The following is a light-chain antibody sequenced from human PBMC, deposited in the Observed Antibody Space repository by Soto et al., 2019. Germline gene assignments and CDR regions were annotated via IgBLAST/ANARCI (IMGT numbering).Light chain of an antibody. J-gene: IGKJ2*01. V-gene: IGKV1-5*01. Sequence: IQMTQAPSTLSASVLYRVTITVLSIQIISGWLAWYQQKPGKARKLLIYDVSSLESGVPSRLSGSGSEKELPLTITSLQPEDSATYSCHQRNSYPRTFGQGTKVDIK. CDR1: QIISGW. CDR3: HQRNSYPRT. CDR2: DVS.